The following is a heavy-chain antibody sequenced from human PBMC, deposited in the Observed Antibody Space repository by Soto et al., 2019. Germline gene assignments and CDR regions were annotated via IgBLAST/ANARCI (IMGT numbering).Heavy chain of an antibody. CDR1: GGSFSGYY. J-gene: IGHJ4*02. D-gene: IGHD6-13*01. Sequence: LSLTCAVYGGSFSGYYWSWIRQPPGKGLEWIGEINHSGSTNYNPSLKSRVIISVDTSKNQFSLKLSSVTAADTAVYYCARDTIAAAKDYWGQGTLVTVSS. CDR2: INHSGST. CDR3: ARDTIAAAKDY. V-gene: IGHV4-34*01.